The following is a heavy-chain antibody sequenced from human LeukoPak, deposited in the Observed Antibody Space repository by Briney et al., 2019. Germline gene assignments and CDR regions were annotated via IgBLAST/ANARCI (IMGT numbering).Heavy chain of an antibody. D-gene: IGHD4-23*01. J-gene: IGHJ6*02. CDR1: GYTLTELP. CDR3: ATDYGGNNYYYYGMDV. CDR2: FDPEDGET. V-gene: IGHV1-24*01. Sequence: GASVKVSCKVSGYTLTELPMHWVRQAPGKGLEWMGGFDPEDGETIYAQKFQGRVTMTEDTSTDTAYMELSSLRSEDTAVYYCATDYGGNNYYYYGMDVWGQGTTVTVSS.